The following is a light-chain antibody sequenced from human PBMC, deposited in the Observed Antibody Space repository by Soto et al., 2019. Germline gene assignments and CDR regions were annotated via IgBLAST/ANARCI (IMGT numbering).Light chain of an antibody. CDR3: SSYTSSSTLLYV. CDR2: EVS. Sequence: QSALTQPASVSGSPGQSITISCTGTSSEVGGYNYVSWYQQHPGKATKLMIYEVSNRPSGVSHRFSGSKSGNTASLTISALQAEDEADYYCSSYTSSSTLLYVFGTGTKGTVL. V-gene: IGLV2-14*01. CDR1: SSEVGGYNY. J-gene: IGLJ1*01.